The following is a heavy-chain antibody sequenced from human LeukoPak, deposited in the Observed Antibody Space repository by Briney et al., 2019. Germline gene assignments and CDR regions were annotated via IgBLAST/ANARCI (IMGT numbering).Heavy chain of an antibody. V-gene: IGHV3-30-3*01. CDR3: ARERQNKDFWSGGDY. Sequence: GGSLRLSCAASGFTFSSYAMHWVRQAPGKGLEWVAVISYDGSNKYYADSVKGRFTISRDNSKNTLYLQMNSLRAEDTAVYYCARERQNKDFWSGGDYWGQGTLVTVSS. CDR1: GFTFSSYA. CDR2: ISYDGSNK. J-gene: IGHJ4*02. D-gene: IGHD3-3*01.